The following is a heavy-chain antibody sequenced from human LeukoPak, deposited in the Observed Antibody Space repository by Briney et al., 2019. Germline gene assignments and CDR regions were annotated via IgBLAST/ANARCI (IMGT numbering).Heavy chain of an antibody. D-gene: IGHD1-1*01. CDR1: GFTFSSYS. Sequence: GGSLRLSCAASGFTFSSYSMNWVRQAPGKGLEWVSYISSSSSTTYNADSVKGRFTISRDNPGNVMYLQMDSLRAEDTAVYYCTRVAQSGPTGWFDPWGQGTLVTVSS. CDR3: TRVAQSGPTGWFDP. V-gene: IGHV3-48*04. CDR2: ISSSSSTT. J-gene: IGHJ5*02.